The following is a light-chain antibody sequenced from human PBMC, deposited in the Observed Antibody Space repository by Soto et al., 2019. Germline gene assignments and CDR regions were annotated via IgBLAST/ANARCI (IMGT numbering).Light chain of an antibody. CDR2: GAS. Sequence: EIVMTQSPATLSVSPGERATLSCRASQSVSSNFAWYQQKPGQAPRLLIYGASTCATGIPARFSGSGSGTEFTLTISSLQSEDFAVYDCQQYNNWPLWTFGQGTKVEIK. CDR3: QQYNNWPLWT. V-gene: IGKV3-15*01. CDR1: QSVSSN. J-gene: IGKJ1*01.